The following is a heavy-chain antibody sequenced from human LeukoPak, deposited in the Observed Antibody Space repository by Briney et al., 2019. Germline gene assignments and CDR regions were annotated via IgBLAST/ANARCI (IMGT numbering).Heavy chain of an antibody. CDR2: IYSGGTT. Sequence: GGSLISSYAASGFTTSSYIRSLVRQPPGKGLEWVSVIYSGGTTYYTDSVKGRFTMSRDDSKNTLYLQMNSLRTEDTAVYYCAIRGKPFHFGGQGTLVTVSS. CDR1: GFTTSSYI. V-gene: IGHV3-53*01. D-gene: IGHD1-26*01. CDR3: AIRGKPFHF. J-gene: IGHJ4*02.